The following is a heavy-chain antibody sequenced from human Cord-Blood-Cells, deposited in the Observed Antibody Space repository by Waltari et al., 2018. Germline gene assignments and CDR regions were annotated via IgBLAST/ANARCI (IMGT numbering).Heavy chain of an antibody. CDR2: DIPILGTA. V-gene: IGHV1-69*11. CDR3: ARDGDSGSYYRGDYYGMDV. Sequence: QVQLVQSGAEVKKPGSSVKVSCKASGGTFSSYAISWVRQAPGQGLEWMGGDIPILGTANYAQKFQGRVTITADESTSTAYMELSSLRSEDTAVYYCARDGDSGSYYRGDYYGMDVWGQGTTVTVSS. CDR1: GGTFSSYA. J-gene: IGHJ6*02. D-gene: IGHD1-26*01.